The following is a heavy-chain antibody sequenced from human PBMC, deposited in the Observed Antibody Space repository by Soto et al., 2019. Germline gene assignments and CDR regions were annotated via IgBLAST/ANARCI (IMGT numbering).Heavy chain of an antibody. CDR1: GFTFSSYA. D-gene: IGHD3-22*01. CDR3: ARGPITMILSLLDY. V-gene: IGHV3-30-3*01. Sequence: PGGSLRLSCAASGFTFSSYAMHWVRQAPGKGLEWVAVISYDGSNKYYADSVKGRFTISRDNSKNTLYLQMNSLRAEDTAVYYCARGPITMILSLLDYWGQGTLVTVSS. CDR2: ISYDGSNK. J-gene: IGHJ4*02.